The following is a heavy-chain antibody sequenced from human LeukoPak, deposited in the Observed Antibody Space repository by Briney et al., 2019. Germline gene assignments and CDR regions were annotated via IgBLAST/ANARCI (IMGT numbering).Heavy chain of an antibody. CDR3: AKGPDYGDYRPFGWFDP. D-gene: IGHD4-17*01. Sequence: GGSLRLSCAASGFTFSSYSMNWVRQAPGKGLEWVSVIYSGGSTYYADSVKGRFTISRDNSKNTLYLQMNSLRAEDTAVYYCAKGPDYGDYRPFGWFDPWGQGTLVTVSS. J-gene: IGHJ5*02. CDR2: IYSGGST. V-gene: IGHV3-66*01. CDR1: GFTFSSYS.